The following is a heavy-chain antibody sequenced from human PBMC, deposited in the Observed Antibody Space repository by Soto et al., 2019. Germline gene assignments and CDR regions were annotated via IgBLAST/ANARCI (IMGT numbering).Heavy chain of an antibody. CDR2: ISNRGDT. V-gene: IGHV3-66*01. D-gene: IGHD2-15*01. Sequence: EVQLVESGGGLVQPGGSLRLSCTASGFIVSDTYVNWVRQAPGKGLEWVSVISNRGDTHYADSVRGRFSLSRDISDNALHLQMNNLRVEDTAVYYCARESRYWRGGSCSITGDAYDIWGQGTMVTVSS. CDR3: ARESRYWRGGSCSITGDAYDI. J-gene: IGHJ3*02. CDR1: GFIVSDTY.